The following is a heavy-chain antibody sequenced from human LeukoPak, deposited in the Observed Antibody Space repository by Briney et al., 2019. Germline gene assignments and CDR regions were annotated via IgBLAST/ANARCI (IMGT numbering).Heavy chain of an antibody. V-gene: IGHV3-23*01. J-gene: IGHJ4*02. D-gene: IGHD3-22*01. Sequence: GGSLRLSCAASGFTFSSYAMSWVCQAPGQGLEWVSGMSGNGGTTYYADSVKGRFTISRDNSKNTLYLQMNNLRVEDTAVYYCARRDYYDSSGYSPLFDYWGQGTLVTVSS. CDR3: ARRDYYDSSGYSPLFDY. CDR1: GFTFSSYA. CDR2: MSGNGGTT.